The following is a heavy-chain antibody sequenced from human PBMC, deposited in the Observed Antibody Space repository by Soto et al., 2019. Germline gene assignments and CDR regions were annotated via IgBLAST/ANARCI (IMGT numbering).Heavy chain of an antibody. CDR2: IYYSGST. Sequence: SETLSLTCTVSGGSVISGSYYWSWIRQPPGKGLEWIGYIYYSGSTNYNPSLKSRVTISVDTSKNQFSLKLSSVTAADTAVYYCARNARIQLWSYYYYYGMDVWGQGTTVTVSS. V-gene: IGHV4-61*01. D-gene: IGHD5-18*01. CDR1: GGSVISGSYY. CDR3: ARNARIQLWSYYYYYGMDV. J-gene: IGHJ6*02.